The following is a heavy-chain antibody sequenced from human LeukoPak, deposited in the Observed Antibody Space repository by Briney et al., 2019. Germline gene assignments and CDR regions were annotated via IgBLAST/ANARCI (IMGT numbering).Heavy chain of an antibody. Sequence: ASVKVSCKASGYTFTAYYIHWVRQAPGQGLEWMGWINPNSGGTDYAQKFQGRVTMTRDTSISTAYVELSSLTSDDTAVYYCAIQPWGSGNNWYFDLWGRGTLVTVSS. V-gene: IGHV1-2*02. CDR3: AIQPWGSGNNWYFDL. CDR1: GYTFTAYY. CDR2: INPNSGGT. J-gene: IGHJ2*01. D-gene: IGHD7-27*01.